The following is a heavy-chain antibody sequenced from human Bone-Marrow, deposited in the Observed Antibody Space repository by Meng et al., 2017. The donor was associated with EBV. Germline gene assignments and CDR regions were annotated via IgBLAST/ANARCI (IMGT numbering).Heavy chain of an antibody. CDR3: AKLSSAGAAGLDY. J-gene: IGHJ4*02. Sequence: GALWGAGVGMVRRGGHLRFSCAASGFTFSSHAMSWVRQAPGKGLEWVSSISGSGGSTYYADSVKGRFTVSRDNSKNTLYLQMNSLRAEDTAVYYCAKLSSAGAAGLDYWGQGTLVTVSS. V-gene: IGHV3-23*01. CDR1: GFTFSSHA. D-gene: IGHD6-13*01. CDR2: ISGSGGST.